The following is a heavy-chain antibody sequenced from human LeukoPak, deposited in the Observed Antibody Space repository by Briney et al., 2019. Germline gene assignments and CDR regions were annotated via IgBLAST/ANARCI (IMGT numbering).Heavy chain of an antibody. CDR2: MNPNSGNT. CDR1: GYTFTSYD. J-gene: IGHJ6*02. Sequence: ASVKVSCKASGYTFTSYDINWVRQATGQGLEWMGWMNPNSGNTGYAQKFQGRVTMTRNTSISTAYMELSSLRSEDTAVYYCARRGSWRIAVAGMDVWGQGTKVTVSS. V-gene: IGHV1-8*01. CDR3: ARRGSWRIAVAGMDV. D-gene: IGHD6-19*01.